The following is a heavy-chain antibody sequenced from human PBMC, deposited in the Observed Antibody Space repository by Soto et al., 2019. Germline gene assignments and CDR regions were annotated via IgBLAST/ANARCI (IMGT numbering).Heavy chain of an antibody. Sequence: SVKVSCNASGYTFTCHFLHWVRQAPGEGPEWMGWIDPNSGGTNYAQKFQGRVTMSRDTSISTAYMQMNSLKAEETAVYYCAKAYMAAVGANWLDPWGQGTLVTVSS. CDR1: GYTFTCHF. V-gene: IGHV1-2*02. J-gene: IGHJ5*02. CDR3: AKAYMAAVGANWLDP. D-gene: IGHD6-13*01. CDR2: IDPNSGGT.